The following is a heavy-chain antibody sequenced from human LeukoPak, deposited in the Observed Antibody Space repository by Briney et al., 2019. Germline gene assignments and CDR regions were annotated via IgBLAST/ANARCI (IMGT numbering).Heavy chain of an antibody. J-gene: IGHJ4*02. V-gene: IGHV4-4*07. CDR3: ARDVVAVRGSFDY. CDR1: GDSISGFY. D-gene: IGHD2-2*01. Sequence: SETRSLTCTVSGDSISGFYWSWIRQAAGKVLEWIVHIYTSGSTNYNPSLKSRVTMSVDMSKNQFSLKLRSVTAADTAVYYCARDVVAVRGSFDYWGQGTLVTVSS. CDR2: IYTSGST.